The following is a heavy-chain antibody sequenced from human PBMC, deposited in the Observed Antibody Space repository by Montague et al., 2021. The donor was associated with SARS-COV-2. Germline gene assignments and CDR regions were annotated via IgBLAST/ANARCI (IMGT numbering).Heavy chain of an antibody. CDR2: INQSGTT. J-gene: IGHJ3*02. Sequence: SETLSLTCAVSGGSFSNYYWRWIRQPPGKGLEWIGEINQSGTTIYNPSVKNGVTISEDTSKNQFYLRLNSVTAADTAAYYCARGRQTVVVPVVGPAGGAFDIWGQGTTVTVSS. D-gene: IGHD2-2*01. CDR3: ARGRQTVVVPVVGPAGGAFDI. CDR1: GGSFSNYY. V-gene: IGHV4-34*01.